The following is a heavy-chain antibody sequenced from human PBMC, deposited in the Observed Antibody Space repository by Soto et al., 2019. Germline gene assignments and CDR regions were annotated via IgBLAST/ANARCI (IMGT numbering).Heavy chain of an antibody. D-gene: IGHD1-26*01. J-gene: IGHJ6*02. V-gene: IGHV5-10-1*01. CDR3: ARQINPSGSHYYYYGMDV. CDR2: IDPSDSYT. Sequence: PGESLKISCKGSGYSFTSYWISWVRQMPGRGLEWMGRIDPSDSYTNYSPSFQGHVTISADKSISTAYLQWSSLKASDTAMYYCARQINPSGSHYYYYGMDVWGQGTTVTVSS. CDR1: GYSFTSYW.